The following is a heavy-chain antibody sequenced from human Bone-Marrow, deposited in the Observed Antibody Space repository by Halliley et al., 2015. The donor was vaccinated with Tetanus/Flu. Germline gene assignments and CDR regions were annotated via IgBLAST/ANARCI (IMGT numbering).Heavy chain of an antibody. J-gene: IGHJ4*02. CDR2: VWFYGSIQ. V-gene: IGHV3-33*01. CDR3: AISGFTYDFDY. Sequence: VAVVWFYGSIQYYEVSVRGRFTISRDNTKNTLYLQMNSLSAEDTAVYFCAISGFTYDFDYWGQGTLVTVSS. D-gene: IGHD5-18*01.